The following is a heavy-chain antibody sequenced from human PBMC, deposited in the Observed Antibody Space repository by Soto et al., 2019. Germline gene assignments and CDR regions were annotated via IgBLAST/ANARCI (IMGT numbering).Heavy chain of an antibody. CDR2: ISYDGSNK. CDR3: ARDKKMSSSGWYYPFDY. J-gene: IGHJ4*02. D-gene: IGHD6-19*01. Sequence: GGSLRLSCAASGFTFSSYAMHWVRQAPGKGLEWVAVISYDGSNKYYADSVKGRFTISRDNSKNTLYLQMNSLRAEETAVYYCARDKKMSSSGWYYPFDYWGQGTLVTVSS. V-gene: IGHV3-30-3*01. CDR1: GFTFSSYA.